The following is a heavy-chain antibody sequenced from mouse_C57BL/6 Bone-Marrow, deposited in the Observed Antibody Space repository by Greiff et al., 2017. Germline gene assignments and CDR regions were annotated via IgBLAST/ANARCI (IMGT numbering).Heavy chain of an antibody. V-gene: IGHV1-26*01. J-gene: IGHJ2*01. Sequence: VQLQQSGPELVKPGASVKISCKASGYTFTDYYMNWVKQSHGKSLEWIGDINPNNGGTSYNQKFKGKATLPVDKSSSTAYMELRSLTSEDSAVYYCARVYYYGSSFLDYWGQGTTLTVSS. D-gene: IGHD1-1*01. CDR3: ARVYYYGSSFLDY. CDR2: INPNNGGT. CDR1: GYTFTDYY.